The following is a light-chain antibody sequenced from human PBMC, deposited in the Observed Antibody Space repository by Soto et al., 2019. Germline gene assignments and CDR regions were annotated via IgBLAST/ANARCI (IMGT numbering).Light chain of an antibody. J-gene: IGKJ5*01. CDR1: QSINSY. Sequence: DIQITQSPSSLSASVGDRVTITCRASQSINSYLNWYQQKPGKAPKLLIYAASSLQSGVPPRFSGSGSGTDFTLTISSLQPEDFATYYCQQSYSTPRTFGQGTRLEIK. V-gene: IGKV1-39*01. CDR3: QQSYSTPRT. CDR2: AAS.